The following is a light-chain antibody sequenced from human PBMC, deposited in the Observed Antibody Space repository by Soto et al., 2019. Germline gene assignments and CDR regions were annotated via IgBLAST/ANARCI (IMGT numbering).Light chain of an antibody. V-gene: IGKV3-15*01. Sequence: EIVLTQSPGTLSLSPGERATLSCRASQSLNRDLAWYQQKPGQSPRLLIFGASIRATGIPARFSGSGSGTEFTLTIGSLQSEDCALYYCKQYNNWPGTFGQGTKVDIK. CDR3: KQYNNWPGT. CDR1: QSLNRD. CDR2: GAS. J-gene: IGKJ1*01.